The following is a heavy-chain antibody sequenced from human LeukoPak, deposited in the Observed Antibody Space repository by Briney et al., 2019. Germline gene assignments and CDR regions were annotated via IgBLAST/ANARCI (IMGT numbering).Heavy chain of an antibody. V-gene: IGHV3-33*06. Sequence: PGRSLKLSCAASGFPFSSYGMHWVRQAPGKGLEWVAVIWCDGSNKYYADSVKGRFTISRDNSKNTLYLQMNSLRAEDTAVYYCAKDWQSWSQGYFDYWGQGTLVTVSS. CDR3: AKDWQSWSQGYFDY. J-gene: IGHJ4*02. CDR1: GFPFSSYG. D-gene: IGHD2-8*01. CDR2: IWCDGSNK.